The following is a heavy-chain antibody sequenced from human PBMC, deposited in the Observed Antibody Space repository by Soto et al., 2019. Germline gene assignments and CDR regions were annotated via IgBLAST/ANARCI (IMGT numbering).Heavy chain of an antibody. D-gene: IGHD1-26*01. J-gene: IGHJ4*02. CDR1: GFTFSSYG. CDR3: AKASAPGGTYFPLWF. Sequence: VRLSCAASGFTFSSYGMSWVRQAPGKGLEWVSSISGSGGSTYYADSVKGRFTISRDNSKNTLYLQMNSLRAEDTAVYYCAKASAPGGTYFPLWFWGQGTLVTVSS. CDR2: ISGSGGST. V-gene: IGHV3-23*01.